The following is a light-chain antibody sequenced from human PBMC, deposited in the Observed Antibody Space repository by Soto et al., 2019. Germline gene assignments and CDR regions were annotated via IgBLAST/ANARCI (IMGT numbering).Light chain of an antibody. CDR2: YAS. J-gene: IGKJ2*01. CDR1: QTLSRN. CDR3: QQYDKWPHT. Sequence: EMVMTQSPATLSVSPGERATLSCRASQTLSRNLAWYQQQPGQAPRLLSFYASTRATGIPAGFSGSGSGTDCTLTIGSLHSEDCAVYYCQQYDKWPHTFGQGTKLEIK. V-gene: IGKV3-15*01.